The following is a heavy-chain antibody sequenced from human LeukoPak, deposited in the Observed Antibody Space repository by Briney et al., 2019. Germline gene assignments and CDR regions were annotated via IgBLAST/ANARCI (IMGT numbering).Heavy chain of an antibody. D-gene: IGHD6-6*01. CDR2: ISGSSGST. V-gene: IGHV3-23*01. J-gene: IGHJ4*02. Sequence: GGSLRLSCAASGFTFSNYAMNWVRQAPGKGLEWVSGISGSSGSTFYADSVKGRFTISRDNSKNTLYLQMNSLRAEDTAVYYCAKSQGRHSSSVSCWGQGTLVTVSS. CDR1: GFTFSNYA. CDR3: AKSQGRHSSSVSC.